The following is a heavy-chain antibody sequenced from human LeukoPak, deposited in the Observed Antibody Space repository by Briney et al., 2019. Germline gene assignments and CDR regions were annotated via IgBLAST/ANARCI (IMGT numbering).Heavy chain of an antibody. CDR1: GGSISSYS. Sequence: SETLSLTCTVSGGSISSYSWSWIRQPPGKGLEWIGYIYSSGSTNYNPSLKSRITISVDTSKNQFSLKLSSVTAADTAVYYCARFAYCGGHCWYYFDYWGQGSLVTVSS. V-gene: IGHV4-59*01. J-gene: IGHJ4*02. CDR2: IYSSGST. CDR3: ARFAYCGGHCWYYFDY. D-gene: IGHD2-21*02.